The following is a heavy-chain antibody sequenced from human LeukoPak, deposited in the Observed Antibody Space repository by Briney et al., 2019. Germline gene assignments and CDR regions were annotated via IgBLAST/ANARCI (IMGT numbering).Heavy chain of an antibody. CDR2: IYYSGST. CDR3: ARVESGYGDYLHTALAEYFQH. J-gene: IGHJ1*01. CDR1: GGSISSYY. Sequence: SGTLSLTCTVSGGSISSYYWSWIRQPPGKGLEWIGYIYYSGSTNYNPSLKSRVTISVDTSKNQFSLKLSSVTAADTAVYYCARVESGYGDYLHTALAEYFQHWGQGTLVTVSS. V-gene: IGHV4-59*01. D-gene: IGHD4-17*01.